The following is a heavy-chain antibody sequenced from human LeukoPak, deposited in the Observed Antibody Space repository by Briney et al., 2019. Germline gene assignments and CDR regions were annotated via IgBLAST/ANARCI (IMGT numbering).Heavy chain of an antibody. V-gene: IGHV4-38-2*02. J-gene: IGHJ4*02. D-gene: IGHD1-1*01. CDR3: ATSNDVKDAPFDH. Sequence: SETLSLTCTVSGYSISSGYYWGWIRQPPGKGLEWIGSIYHSGSTYYNPSLKSRVTISVDTSKNQFSLKLSSVTAADTAVYYCATSNDVKDAPFDHWGQGTLVTVSS. CDR2: IYHSGST. CDR1: GYSISSGYY.